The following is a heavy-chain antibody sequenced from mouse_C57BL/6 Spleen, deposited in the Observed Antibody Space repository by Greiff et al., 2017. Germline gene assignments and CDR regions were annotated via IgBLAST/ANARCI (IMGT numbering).Heavy chain of an antibody. CDR2: INPSNGGT. Sequence: QVQLQQPGTELVKPGASVKLSCKASGYTFTSYWMHWVKQRPGQGLEWIGNINPSNGGTNYNEKFKSKATLTVDKSSSTAYMQLSSLTSEDSAVYYCARDRDDGYGNYGYFDVWGTGTTVTVSS. CDR1: GYTFTSYW. CDR3: ARDRDDGYGNYGYFDV. V-gene: IGHV1-53*01. D-gene: IGHD2-1*01. J-gene: IGHJ1*03.